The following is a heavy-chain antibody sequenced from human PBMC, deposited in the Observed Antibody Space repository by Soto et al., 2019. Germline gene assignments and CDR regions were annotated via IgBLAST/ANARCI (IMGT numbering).Heavy chain of an antibody. D-gene: IGHD3-10*01. CDR1: GYTFTIYG. CDR2: ISAYNGNT. CDR3: ARDTGSGDDAFDI. Sequence: SVKVSCKASGYTFTIYGISCLRQAPGQGLEWMGWISAYNGNTNYAQKLQGRVTMTTDTSTSTAYMELRSLRSDDTAVYYCARDTGSGDDAFDIWGQGTMVTVSS. J-gene: IGHJ3*02. V-gene: IGHV1-18*01.